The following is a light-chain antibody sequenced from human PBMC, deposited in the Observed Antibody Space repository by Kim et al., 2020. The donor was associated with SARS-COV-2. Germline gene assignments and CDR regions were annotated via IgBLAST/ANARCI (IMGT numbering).Light chain of an antibody. J-gene: IGLJ1*01. Sequence: QSALTQPASVSGSPGQSITISCTGTSGDVGGYDYVSWYQQHPGKAPKLMIYDVTSRPSGVSSHFTGSKSGNTASLTISGLQAEDEADYYCSSYTSSSTPYVFGTGTKVTVL. CDR2: DVT. CDR1: SGDVGGYDY. CDR3: SSYTSSSTPYV. V-gene: IGLV2-14*03.